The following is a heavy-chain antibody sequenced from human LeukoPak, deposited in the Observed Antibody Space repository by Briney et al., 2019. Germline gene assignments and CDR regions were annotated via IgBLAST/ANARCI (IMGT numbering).Heavy chain of an antibody. CDR3: SRGGGYGDY. J-gene: IGHJ4*02. D-gene: IGHD5-12*01. Sequence: SSETLSLTCTVSGASITSFYYNWIRQSAGKGLEWIGRIHTNGGTDYRPSLNSRVTMSVDTSKKQISLKLTPVTAADTAVYFCSRGGGYGDYWGQGILVTVSS. V-gene: IGHV4-4*07. CDR2: IHTNGGT. CDR1: GASITSFY.